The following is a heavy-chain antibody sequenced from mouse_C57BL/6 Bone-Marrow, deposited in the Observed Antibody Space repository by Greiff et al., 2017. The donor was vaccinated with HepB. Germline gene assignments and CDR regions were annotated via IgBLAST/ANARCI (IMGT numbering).Heavy chain of an antibody. J-gene: IGHJ2*01. Sequence: QVQLQQPGAELVKPGPSGRCSCRASGSTFPGSGFPGGSRRPDGGLEWMGRIGPNSGGTKYNEKFRGRATLTADKPSSTAYMQLSSLTSEDSAVYYCARPVVGGDFDYWGQGTTLTVSS. CDR3: ARPVVGGDFDY. D-gene: IGHD1-1*01. CDR1: GSTFPGSG. V-gene: IGHV1-72*01. CDR2: IGPNSGGT.